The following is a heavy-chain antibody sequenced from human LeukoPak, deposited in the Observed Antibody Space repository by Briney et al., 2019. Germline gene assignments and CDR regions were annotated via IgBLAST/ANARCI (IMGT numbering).Heavy chain of an antibody. CDR1: GGSISSYY. CDR3: AGESLSDAFDI. Sequence: SETLSLTCTVSGGSISSYYWSWIRQPPGKGLEWIGYIYYSGSTNYNPSLKSRVTISVDTSKNQFSLKLSSVTAADTAVYYCAGESLSDAFDIWGQGTMVTVSS. J-gene: IGHJ3*02. CDR2: IYYSGST. D-gene: IGHD3-10*01. V-gene: IGHV4-59*01.